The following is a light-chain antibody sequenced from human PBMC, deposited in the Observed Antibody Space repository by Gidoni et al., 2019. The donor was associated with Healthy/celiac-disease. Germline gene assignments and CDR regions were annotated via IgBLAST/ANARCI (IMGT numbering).Light chain of an antibody. V-gene: IGLV2-8*01. CDR2: VVS. CDR3: SSYAGSNYVV. CDR1: SSDVGGYNY. J-gene: IGLJ2*01. Sequence: QSALTQPPSASGSPGQSVTISCTGTSSDVGGYNYVSWYQQHPGKAPNLMIYVVSKRPSGVPDLFFGSKSGNTASLTVSGLQAEDEADYYCSSYAGSNYVVFGGGTKLTVL.